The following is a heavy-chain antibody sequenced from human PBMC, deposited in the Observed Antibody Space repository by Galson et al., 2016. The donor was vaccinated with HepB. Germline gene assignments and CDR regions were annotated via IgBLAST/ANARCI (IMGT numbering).Heavy chain of an antibody. CDR3: ARNMLRAAYFDY. CDR2: ITGSSDFI. CDR1: TFRSYG. Sequence: TFRSYGMHWVRQAPGKGLEWVSYITGSSDFIKYADSVKGRFTVSRDNAKNSVYLHMNSLRDEDTAVYFCARNMLRAAYFDYWSQGTLVTVSS. J-gene: IGHJ4*02. V-gene: IGHV3-48*02. D-gene: IGHD2-15*01.